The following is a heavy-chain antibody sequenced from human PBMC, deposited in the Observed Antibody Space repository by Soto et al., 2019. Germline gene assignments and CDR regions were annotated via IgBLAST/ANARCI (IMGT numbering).Heavy chain of an antibody. Sequence: QITLKESGPTLVKPTQTLTLTCTFSGFSLSTSGVGVGWIRQPPGKALEWLALIYWDDDKRYSPSLKSRLTITXXTXKXQVVLTMTNMDPVDTATYYCAHSRGAVAGKRGYFDYWGQGTLVTVSS. J-gene: IGHJ4*02. V-gene: IGHV2-5*02. CDR3: AHSRGAVAGKRGYFDY. D-gene: IGHD6-19*01. CDR1: GFSLSTSGVG. CDR2: IYWDDDK.